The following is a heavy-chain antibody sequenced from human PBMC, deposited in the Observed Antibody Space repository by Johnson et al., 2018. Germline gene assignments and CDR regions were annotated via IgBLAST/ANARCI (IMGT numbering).Heavy chain of an antibody. CDR1: GDSVSSNSAA. D-gene: IGHD6-6*01. J-gene: IGHJ6*04. V-gene: IGHV6-1*01. CDR3: ASDSVIPARRGISTRLDV. Sequence: QVQLRQGGPGLVKHSQTLSLTCAISGDSVSSNSAAWNWIRQSPSRGLEWLGRTYYRSKWFHDYAVSVKSRITINPDTSKNQFSLQLNSVTTEDTAMYYCASDSVIPARRGISTRLDVWGKGSTVTVSS. CDR2: TYYRSKWFH.